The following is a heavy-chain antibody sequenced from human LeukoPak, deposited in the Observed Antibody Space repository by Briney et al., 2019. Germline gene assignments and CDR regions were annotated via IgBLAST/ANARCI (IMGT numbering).Heavy chain of an antibody. V-gene: IGHV3-66*01. CDR3: ARVRGSGSYWLFDY. J-gene: IGHJ4*02. CDR1: GFTVSSNY. CDR2: IYSGGST. D-gene: IGHD3-10*01. Sequence: GGSLRLSCAASGFTVSSNYMSWVRQAPGKGLEWVSVIYSGGSTYYADSVKGRFTISRDNSKSTLYLQMNSLRAEDTAVYYCARVRGSGSYWLFDYWGQGTLVTVSS.